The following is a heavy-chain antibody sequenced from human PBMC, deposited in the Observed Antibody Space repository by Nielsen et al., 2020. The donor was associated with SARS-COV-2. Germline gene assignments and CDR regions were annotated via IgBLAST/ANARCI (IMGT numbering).Heavy chain of an antibody. CDR3: ARESGVGELLGVSFDY. D-gene: IGHD3-10*01. CDR2: IWYDGSKK. J-gene: IGHJ4*02. Sequence: GGSLRLSCAASGFTFDDFAMHWVRQAPGKGLEWVAIIWYDGSKKYYADSVNGRFTISRDNSKNTSYLQMNSLRGEDTAVYYCARESGVGELLGVSFDYWGQGTLVTVSS. V-gene: IGHV3-33*08. CDR1: GFTFDDFA.